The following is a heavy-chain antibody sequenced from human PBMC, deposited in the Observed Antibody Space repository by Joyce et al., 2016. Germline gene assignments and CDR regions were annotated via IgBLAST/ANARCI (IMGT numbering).Heavy chain of an antibody. D-gene: IGHD6-19*01. CDR1: GDSISNNY. Sequence: QVQLQESGPGLVKPSETLSLTCTVSGDSISNNYWSWIRQSPGKGLEWIGKINDSGTSDYHPSLQSRVTISAATSKNRFSLKLTSVSAADTAVYYCARGVQWLVGKRTVAWFDPWGQGTLVTVSS. CDR3: ARGVQWLVGKRTVAWFDP. J-gene: IGHJ5*02. V-gene: IGHV4-59*01. CDR2: INDSGTS.